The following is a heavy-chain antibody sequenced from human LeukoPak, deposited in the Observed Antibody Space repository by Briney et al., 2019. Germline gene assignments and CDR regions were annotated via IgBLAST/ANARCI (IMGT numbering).Heavy chain of an antibody. V-gene: IGHV1-18*01. CDR1: RYTFTSYG. CDR3: ARAPRMAGYLAPIGY. D-gene: IGHD3-9*01. Sequence: APVKVSYKASRYTFTSYGITWGRQAPRQELEWLGWISAYNGNTNYAQKLQGRVTMTTDTSTRTAYMELRSLRSDDTAVYFCARAPRMAGYLAPIGYWEQGSLAT. CDR2: ISAYNGNT. J-gene: IGHJ4*02.